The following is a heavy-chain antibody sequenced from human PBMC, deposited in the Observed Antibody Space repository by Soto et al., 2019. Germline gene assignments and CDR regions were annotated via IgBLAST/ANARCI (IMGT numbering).Heavy chain of an antibody. V-gene: IGHV4-34*01. Sequence: SETLSLTCAVYGGSFSGYYWSWIRQPPGKGLEWIGEINHSGSTNYNPSLKSRVTISVDTSKNQFSLKLSSVPAADTAVHYCARVMYSSSWYLGDYYHYYGMDVWGQGTTVTVSS. CDR2: INHSGST. CDR1: GGSFSGYY. D-gene: IGHD6-13*01. CDR3: ARVMYSSSWYLGDYYHYYGMDV. J-gene: IGHJ6*02.